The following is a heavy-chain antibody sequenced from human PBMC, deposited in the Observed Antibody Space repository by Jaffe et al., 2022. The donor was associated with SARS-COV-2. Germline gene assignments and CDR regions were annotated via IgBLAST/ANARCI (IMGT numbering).Heavy chain of an antibody. V-gene: IGHV3-15*01. J-gene: IGHJ4*02. Sequence: EAQLVESGGGLVKPGGSLRLSCAASAFTFSNAWMNWVRQAPGKGLEWVGRIKSKTDGGTTDLAAPVKGRFTISRDDSKNTVYLQMNSLKTEDTAVYYCTYPRLGESTFDYWGQGSLVTVSS. CDR2: IKSKTDGGTT. CDR1: AFTFSNAW. D-gene: IGHD3-10*01. CDR3: TYPRLGESTFDY.